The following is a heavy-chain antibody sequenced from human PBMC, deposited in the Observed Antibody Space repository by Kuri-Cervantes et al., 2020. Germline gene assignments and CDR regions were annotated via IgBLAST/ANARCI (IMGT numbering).Heavy chain of an antibody. CDR2: ISYDGSNE. Sequence: GGSLRLSCAASGFTFSSYAMHWVRQAPGKGLEWVAVISYDGSNEYYADSVKGRFTISRDNSKNTLYLQMNSLRAEDTAVYYCASSATARGGMDVWGQGTTVTVSS. D-gene: IGHD5-18*01. J-gene: IGHJ6*02. CDR1: GFTFSSYA. V-gene: IGHV3-30-3*01. CDR3: ASSATARGGMDV.